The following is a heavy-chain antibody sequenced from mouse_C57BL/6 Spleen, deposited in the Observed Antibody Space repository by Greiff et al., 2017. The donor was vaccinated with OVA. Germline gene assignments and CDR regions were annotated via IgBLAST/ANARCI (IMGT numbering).Heavy chain of an antibody. CDR1: GFSFNTYA. CDR2: IRSKSNNYAT. Sequence: EVKVVESGGGLVQPKGSLKLSCAASGFSFNTYAMNWVRQAPGKGLEWVARIRSKSNNYATYYADSVKDRFTISRDDSESMLYLQMNNLKTEDTAMYYCVSPTIYYGNYDYAMDYWGQGTSVTVSS. D-gene: IGHD2-1*01. CDR3: VSPTIYYGNYDYAMDY. J-gene: IGHJ4*01. V-gene: IGHV10-1*01.